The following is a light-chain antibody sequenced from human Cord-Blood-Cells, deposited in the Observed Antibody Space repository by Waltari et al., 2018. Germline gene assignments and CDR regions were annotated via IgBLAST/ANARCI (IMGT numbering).Light chain of an antibody. CDR1: SSDVGGYNY. Sequence: QSALTQPASVSGSPGQSITISCTGTSSDVGGYNYVSWYQQHPGKAPKLMIYEVSNRPSGVSNRFSGSKSGNTASLTISELQAEDEADYYCSSYTSSSPYVFGTGTKVTVL. CDR3: SSYTSSSPYV. J-gene: IGLJ1*01. V-gene: IGLV2-14*01. CDR2: EVS.